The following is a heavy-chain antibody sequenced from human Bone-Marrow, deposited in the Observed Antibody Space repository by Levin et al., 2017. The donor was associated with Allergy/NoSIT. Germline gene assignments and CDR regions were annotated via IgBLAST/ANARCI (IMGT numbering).Heavy chain of an antibody. CDR2: MSGSGDNT. V-gene: IGHV3-23*01. J-gene: IGHJ4*02. D-gene: IGHD3-10*01. CDR3: AKHVGLIIIH. CDR1: GFTFSSYA. Sequence: LSLTCAASGFTFSSYAMSWVRQAPGKGLEWVSGMSGSGDNTYYADSVKGRFTISRDNSKNTLYLQMNSLRAEDTAVYYCAKHVGLIIIHWGQGTLVTVSS.